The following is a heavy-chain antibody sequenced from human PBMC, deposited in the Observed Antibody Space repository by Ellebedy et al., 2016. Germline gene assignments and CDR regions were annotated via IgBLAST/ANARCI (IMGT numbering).Heavy chain of an antibody. D-gene: IGHD2-2*01. Sequence: GGSLRLSXKGSGYSFTSYWIGWVRQMPGKGLEWMGIIYPGDSDTRYSPSFQGQVTLSADKSISTAYLQWSSLKASDTAMYYCARQEGYCSSTSCSHWYFDLWGRGTLVTVSS. CDR3: ARQEGYCSSTSCSHWYFDL. CDR1: GYSFTSYW. J-gene: IGHJ2*01. CDR2: IYPGDSDT. V-gene: IGHV5-51*01.